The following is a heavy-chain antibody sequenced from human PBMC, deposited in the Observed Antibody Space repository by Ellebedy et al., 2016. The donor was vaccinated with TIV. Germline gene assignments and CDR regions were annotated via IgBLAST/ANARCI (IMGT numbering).Heavy chain of an antibody. CDR3: ARGVNYDILTGYYRYFDY. CDR1: GGSFSGYY. V-gene: IGHV4-34*01. CDR2: INHIGSP. Sequence: MPSETLSLTCAVYGGSFSGYYWSWIRQPPGKGLEWIGEINHIGSPNYNPPLKSRVTISVDTSKNQFSLKLSSVTAADTAVYYCARGVNYDILTGYYRYFDYWGQGTLVTVSS. D-gene: IGHD3-9*01. J-gene: IGHJ4*02.